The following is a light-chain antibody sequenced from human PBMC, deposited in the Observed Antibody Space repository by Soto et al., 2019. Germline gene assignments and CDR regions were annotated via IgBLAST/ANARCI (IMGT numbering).Light chain of an antibody. CDR3: QQYNNWPPIT. V-gene: IGKV3-15*01. CDR2: DVS. J-gene: IGKJ1*01. Sequence: ELVMTQSPATLSVSPGERATLSCRASQSGRSKLARCQLTPCQATRPHIYDVSTRATGIPARFSGSGSGTEFTRTISSLQSEDFEVYDCQQYNNWPPITFGQGTKVDIK. CDR1: QSGRSK.